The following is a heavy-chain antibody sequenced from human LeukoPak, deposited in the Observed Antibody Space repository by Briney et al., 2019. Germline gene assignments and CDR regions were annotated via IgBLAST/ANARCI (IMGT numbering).Heavy chain of an antibody. CDR3: ARSGMAVAATPWD. D-gene: IGHD6-19*01. V-gene: IGHV3-7*05. CDR2: IKQDGSER. J-gene: IGHJ1*01. Sequence: GRSLRLFCAASEFTFSVFWMTWVRQAPGKGLEWVAHIKQDGSERYHVDSVKGRFTISRDNAKNSLYLQMNSLRAEDTAVYYCARSGMAVAATPWDWGQGTLVTVSS. CDR1: EFTFSVFW.